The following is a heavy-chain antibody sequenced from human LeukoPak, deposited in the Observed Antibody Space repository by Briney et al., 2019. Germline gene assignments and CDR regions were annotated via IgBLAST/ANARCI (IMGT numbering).Heavy chain of an antibody. CDR2: IYYSGST. Sequence: SETLSLTCTVSGGSISSSRYYWGWIRQPPGKGLEWIVSIYYSGSTYYNPSLKSRVTISVDASKKQFSLKLRSVTAADTAVYYCAGRWKAGYFYAFDILGQGTIVAVSS. D-gene: IGHD2/OR15-2a*01. CDR3: AGRWKAGYFYAFDI. J-gene: IGHJ3*02. V-gene: IGHV4-39*01. CDR1: GGSISSSRYY.